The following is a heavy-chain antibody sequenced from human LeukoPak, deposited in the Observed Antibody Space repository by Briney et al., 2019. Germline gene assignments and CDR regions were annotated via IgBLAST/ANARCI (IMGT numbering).Heavy chain of an antibody. D-gene: IGHD3-22*01. CDR1: GGSISSYY. CDR3: ARKAYYYDSSGYYHYFDY. CDR2: IYYSGST. Sequence: SETLSLTCTVSGGSISSYYWSWIRQPPGKGLEWIGYIYYSGSTNYNPSLKSRVTISVGTSKNQFSLKLSSVTAADTAVYYCARKAYYYDSSGYYHYFDYWGQGTLVTVSS. J-gene: IGHJ4*02. V-gene: IGHV4-59*01.